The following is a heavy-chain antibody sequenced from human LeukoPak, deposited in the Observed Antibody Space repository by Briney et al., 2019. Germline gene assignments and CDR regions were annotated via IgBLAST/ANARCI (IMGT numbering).Heavy chain of an antibody. CDR2: INRDGRST. V-gene: IGHV3-74*01. CDR1: GFTFSNYW. Sequence: GGSLRLSCAASGFTFSNYWMHWVRQAPGKGLVWVSRINRDGRSTYYADSVKGRFTISRDNSKNTLYLQMNSLRAEDTAVYYCARDQATHYFDYWGQGTLVTVSS. CDR3: ARDQATHYFDY. J-gene: IGHJ4*02.